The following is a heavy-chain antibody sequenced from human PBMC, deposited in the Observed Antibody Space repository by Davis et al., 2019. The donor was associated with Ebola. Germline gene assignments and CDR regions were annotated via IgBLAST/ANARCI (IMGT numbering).Heavy chain of an antibody. CDR3: ARTEGFYGVVAYQGPFDI. CDR1: GGSISSYY. Sequence: MPSETLSLTCTVSGGSISSYYWSWIRQPPGKGLEWIGYVYYSGSTNYNPSLKSGVTISVDTSKDQFSLKLSSVTAADTAVYYCARTEGFYGVVAYQGPFDIWGQGTMVTVSS. CDR2: VYYSGST. V-gene: IGHV4-59*12. D-gene: IGHD2-2*01. J-gene: IGHJ3*02.